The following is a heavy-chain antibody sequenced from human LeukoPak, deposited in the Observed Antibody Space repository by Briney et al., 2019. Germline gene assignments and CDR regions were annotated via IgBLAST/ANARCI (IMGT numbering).Heavy chain of an antibody. CDR3: ARQRWLQLRYFDY. J-gene: IGHJ4*02. CDR1: GFNFSNYE. D-gene: IGHD5-24*01. Sequence: PGGALRLSCAASGFNFSNYEMNWVRQAPGKGLERVSYISSSGSTIHYPDSVKGRFTISRENAKNSLSLQMNSLRAEDTAVYYCARQRWLQLRYFDYWGQGTLVTVSS. CDR2: ISSSGSTI. V-gene: IGHV3-48*03.